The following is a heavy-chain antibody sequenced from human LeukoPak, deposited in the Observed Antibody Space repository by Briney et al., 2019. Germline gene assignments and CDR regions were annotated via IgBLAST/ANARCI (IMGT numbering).Heavy chain of an antibody. CDR2: ISGDGGST. CDR3: AKDIPGLVLWFGAPDY. Sequence: PGGSLRLSCAASGFTFDDYAMHWVRQAPGKGLEWVSLISGDGGSTYYADSVKGRFTISRDNSKNSLYLQMNSLKTEDTALYYCAKDIPGLVLWFGAPDYWGQGTLVTVSS. V-gene: IGHV3-43*02. J-gene: IGHJ4*02. CDR1: GFTFDDYA. D-gene: IGHD3-10*01.